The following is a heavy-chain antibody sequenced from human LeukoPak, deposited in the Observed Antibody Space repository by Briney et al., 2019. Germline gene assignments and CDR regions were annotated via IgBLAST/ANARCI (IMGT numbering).Heavy chain of an antibody. CDR2: INWNGGST. Sequence: PGGSLRLSCAASGFTFDDYGMSWVRQAPGKGLEWVSGINWNGGSTGYADSVKGGFTISRDNAKNSLYLQMNSLRAEDTALYYCAREGRQPPHYYYYMDVWGKGTTVTVSS. V-gene: IGHV3-20*04. CDR1: GFTFDDYG. D-gene: IGHD1-1*01. CDR3: AREGRQPPHYYYYMDV. J-gene: IGHJ6*03.